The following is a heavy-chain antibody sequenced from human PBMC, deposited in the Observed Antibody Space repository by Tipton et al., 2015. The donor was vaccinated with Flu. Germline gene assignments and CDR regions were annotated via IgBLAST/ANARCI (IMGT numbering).Heavy chain of an antibody. Sequence: LRLSCTVSGYSISSGYYWGWIRQPPGKGLEWIGSIYHSGSTYYNPSLKSRVTISVDTSKNQFSLKLSSVTAADTAVYYCARAPGVYESDAFDIWGQGTMVTVSS. J-gene: IGHJ3*02. CDR3: ARAPGVYESDAFDI. D-gene: IGHD2-8*01. CDR2: IYHSGST. V-gene: IGHV4-38-2*02. CDR1: GYSISSGYY.